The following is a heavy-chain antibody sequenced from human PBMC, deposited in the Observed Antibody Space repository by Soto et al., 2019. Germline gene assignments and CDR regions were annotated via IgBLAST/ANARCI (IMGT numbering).Heavy chain of an antibody. CDR1: GFTFSSYW. D-gene: IGHD2-8*02. CDR2: INSDGSST. J-gene: IGHJ4*02. CDR3: ARVCPSGVCFFDY. V-gene: IGHV3-74*01. Sequence: EVQLVESGGGLVQPGGSLRLSCAAPGFTFSSYWMHWVRQAPGKGLVWVSRINSDGSSTSYADSVKGRFTISRDNAKNTLYLQMNSLRAEDTAVYYCARVCPSGVCFFDYWGQGTLVTVSS.